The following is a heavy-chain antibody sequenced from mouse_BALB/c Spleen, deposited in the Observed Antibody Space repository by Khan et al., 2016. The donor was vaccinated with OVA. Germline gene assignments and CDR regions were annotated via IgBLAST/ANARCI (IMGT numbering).Heavy chain of an antibody. Sequence: EVQLQKSGPSLVKPSQTLSLSCSVTGDSITSGFWNWIRKFPGNKFEYLGYITYSGNIYYNPSLKSRISITRDTSKSQYYLQLNSVTTEDTATYYCARSYGSWARDYWGQGTSVTVSS. D-gene: IGHD1-1*01. CDR2: ITYSGNI. V-gene: IGHV3-8*02. CDR1: GDSITSGF. J-gene: IGHJ4*01. CDR3: ARSYGSWARDY.